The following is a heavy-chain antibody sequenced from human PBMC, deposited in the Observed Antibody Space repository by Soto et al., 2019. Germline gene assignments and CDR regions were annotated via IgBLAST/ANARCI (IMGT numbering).Heavy chain of an antibody. CDR3: ARVPIIAVAGWGPYGMDV. CDR1: GYTFTGYY. V-gene: IGHV1-2*04. D-gene: IGHD6-19*01. CDR2: INPNSGGT. Sequence: ASVKVSCKSSGYTFTGYYMHWVRQAPVQVLEWMGWINPNSGGTNYAQKFQGWVTMTRDTSISTAYMELSRLRSDDTAVYYCARVPIIAVAGWGPYGMDVWGQGNTVTVSS. J-gene: IGHJ6*02.